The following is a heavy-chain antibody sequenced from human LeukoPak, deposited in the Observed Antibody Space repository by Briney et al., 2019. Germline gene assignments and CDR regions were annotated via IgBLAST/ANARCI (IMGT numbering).Heavy chain of an antibody. CDR1: GASISNYY. CDR2: IHSSGGS. J-gene: IGHJ4*02. CDR3: ARLGSYHDF. Sequence: SETLSLTCTVPGASISNYYWSWIRQTPEKGLEWMGHIHSSGGSSYYPSLKSRLTLSTATSSNQLSLKLPSVTAADTAVYFCARLGSYHDFWGQGALVTVSS. V-gene: IGHV4-4*09. D-gene: IGHD1-26*01.